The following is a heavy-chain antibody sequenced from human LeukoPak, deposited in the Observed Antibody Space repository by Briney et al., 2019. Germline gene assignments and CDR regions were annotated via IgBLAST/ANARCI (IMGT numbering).Heavy chain of an antibody. Sequence: SETLSLTCTVSGGSISTYYWSWIRQPPGRGLEWIGYIHYSGSTNYNPSLKSRVTISVDTSKNQFSLKLTTVTAAVTAVYYCARHATLVLWTDYWGQGTLVTVSS. J-gene: IGHJ4*02. CDR3: ARHATLVLWTDY. D-gene: IGHD2-8*02. V-gene: IGHV4-59*08. CDR2: IHYSGST. CDR1: GGSISTYY.